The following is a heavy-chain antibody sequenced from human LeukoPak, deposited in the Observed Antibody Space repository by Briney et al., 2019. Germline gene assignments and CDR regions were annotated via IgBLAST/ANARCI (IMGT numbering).Heavy chain of an antibody. CDR3: ARATTWSGNFYYFDY. V-gene: IGHV1-8*03. CDR2: MNPNSGNT. Sequence: ASVKVSCKASGYTFTSYDINWVRQATGQGLEWMGWMNPNSGNTGYAQKFQGRVTITRNTSISTAYMELSSLRYEDTAVYYCARATTWSGNFYYFDYWGQGILVTVSS. CDR1: GYTFTSYD. J-gene: IGHJ4*02. D-gene: IGHD3-3*01.